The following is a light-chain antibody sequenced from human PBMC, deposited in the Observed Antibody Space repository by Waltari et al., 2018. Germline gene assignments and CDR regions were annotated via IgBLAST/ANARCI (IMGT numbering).Light chain of an antibody. CDR3: SSYTGRTVI. V-gene: IGLV2-8*01. CDR1: SSDVGRYDF. J-gene: IGLJ2*01. CDR2: DGA. Sequence: QSALTQPPSASGSPEQSVTISCTGTSSDVGRYDFVSWYQQHPGRVPKPIIFDGAKRPPGVPDGCAGSKSAKPASLTVSGLQAEDEADYYCSSYTGRTVIFGGGTKLTVL.